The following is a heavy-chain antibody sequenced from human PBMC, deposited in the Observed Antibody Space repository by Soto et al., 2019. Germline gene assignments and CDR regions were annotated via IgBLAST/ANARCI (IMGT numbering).Heavy chain of an antibody. J-gene: IGHJ6*03. CDR3: TRTLDYGHMDV. D-gene: IGHD3-16*01. V-gene: IGHV4-4*09. CDR1: GDSVRNQY. CDR2: IYRSGST. Sequence: NPSETLSLTCTVSGDSVRNQYWSWIRRPPGRVLEWIGYIYRSGSTKYNPSLKSRLTISVDTSKNQFSLNLSSVTAADTAVYYCTRTLDYGHMDVWGKGTTATVSS.